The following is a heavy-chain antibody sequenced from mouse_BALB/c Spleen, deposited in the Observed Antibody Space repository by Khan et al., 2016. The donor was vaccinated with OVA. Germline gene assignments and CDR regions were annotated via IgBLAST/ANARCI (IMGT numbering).Heavy chain of an antibody. CDR2: INPSSGHT. D-gene: IGHD1-3*01. Sequence: QVQLKQSGAELAKPGASVKMSCKASGYTFSNYWIHWVKQRPGQGLEWIGYINPSSGHTYYNQTFNDKATLTTDKSSRQAYMQLSSLTSEDSTGYYCARDIIDYWGQGTTLTVSS. V-gene: IGHV1-7*01. CDR1: GYTFSNYW. CDR3: ARDIIDY. J-gene: IGHJ2*01.